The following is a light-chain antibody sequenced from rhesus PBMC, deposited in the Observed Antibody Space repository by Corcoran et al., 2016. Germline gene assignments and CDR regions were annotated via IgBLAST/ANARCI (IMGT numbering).Light chain of an antibody. J-gene: IGKJ1*01. CDR3: QQYKDLLWT. CDR2: STN. V-gene: IGKV3-40*01. CDR1: QSVGTY. Sequence: EIVMTQSPATLSLSPGETATLSCRASQSVGTYLAWYQQKPGQAPKLLVHSTNFRATGIPDRFSGIGSRTDCHLTLSRLEPEDFGVYHCQQYKDLLWTFGQGTKVEIK.